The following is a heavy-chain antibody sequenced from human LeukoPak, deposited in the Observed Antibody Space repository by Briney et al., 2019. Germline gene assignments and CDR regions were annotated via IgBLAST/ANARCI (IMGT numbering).Heavy chain of an antibody. J-gene: IGHJ4*02. V-gene: IGHV3-30-3*01. Sequence: GGSLRLSCAASGFTFSSYAMHWVRQAPGTGLEWVAVISYDGSNKYYADSVKGRFTISRDNSKNTLYLQMNSLRAEDTAVYYCARTYYYDSSGYAFDYWGQGTLVTVSS. CDR1: GFTFSSYA. D-gene: IGHD3-22*01. CDR2: ISYDGSNK. CDR3: ARTYYYDSSGYAFDY.